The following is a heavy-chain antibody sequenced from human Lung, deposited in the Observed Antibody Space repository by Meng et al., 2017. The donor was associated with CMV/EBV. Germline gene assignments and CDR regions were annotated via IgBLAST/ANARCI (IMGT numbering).Heavy chain of an antibody. D-gene: IGHD3-3*01. CDR3: ALSDDFWSGFLLRPFDY. V-gene: IGHV3-21*01. CDR1: GFTFSSYS. CDR2: ISSSSSYI. Sequence: SCAASGFTFSSYSMNWVRQAPGKGLEWVSSISSSSSYIYYADSVKGRFTISRDNAKNSLYLQMNGLRAEDTAVYYCALSDDFWSGFLLRPFDYWXQGTLVTVSS. J-gene: IGHJ4*02.